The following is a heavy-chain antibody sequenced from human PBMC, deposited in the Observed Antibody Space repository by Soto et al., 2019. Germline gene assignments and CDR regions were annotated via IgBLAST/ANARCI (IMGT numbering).Heavy chain of an antibody. CDR2: IIPIFGTA. CDR3: ARDSGYSGSYYYYYGMDV. J-gene: IGHJ6*02. V-gene: IGHV1-69*13. D-gene: IGHD1-26*01. CDR1: GGTFSSYA. Sequence: SVKVSCKASGGTFSSYAISWVRQAPGQGLEWMGGIIPIFGTANYAQKFQGRVTITADESTSTAYMELSSLRSEDTAVYYCARDSGYSGSYYYYYGMDVWGQGTTVTVSS.